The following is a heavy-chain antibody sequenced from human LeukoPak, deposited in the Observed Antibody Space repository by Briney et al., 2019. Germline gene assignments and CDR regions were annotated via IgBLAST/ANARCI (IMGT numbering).Heavy chain of an antibody. D-gene: IGHD3-10*02. Sequence: GGSLRLSCAASGFTFDDYTMHWVRQAPGKGLEWVSLISWDGGSTYYADSVKGRFTISRDNSKNSLYLQTNSLRTEDTALYYCAKDIGYDVRGTGYFDYWGQGTLVTVSS. CDR1: GFTFDDYT. CDR2: ISWDGGST. J-gene: IGHJ4*02. CDR3: AKDIGYDVRGTGYFDY. V-gene: IGHV3-43*01.